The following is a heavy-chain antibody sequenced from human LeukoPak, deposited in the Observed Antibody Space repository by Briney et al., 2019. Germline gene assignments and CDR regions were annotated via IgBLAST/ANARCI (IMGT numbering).Heavy chain of an antibody. CDR2: TSYSEGT. J-gene: IGHJ4*02. D-gene: IGHD1-26*01. CDR3: ATADWESFYFDS. V-gene: IGHV4-31*03. CDR1: GGSVSRGGYY. Sequence: SETLSLTCTVSGGSVSRGGYYWNWIRQHPGKGLEWIGFTSYSEGTYYNPSLMSRITISVDRSQNQFSLKMRDVTAADTAVYFCATADWESFYFDSWGQGALIAVSS.